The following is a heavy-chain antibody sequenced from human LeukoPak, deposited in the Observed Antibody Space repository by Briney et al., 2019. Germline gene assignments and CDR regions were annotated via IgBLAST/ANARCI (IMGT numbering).Heavy chain of an antibody. CDR1: RFTFSSYS. Sequence: GGSLRLSCAASRFTFSSYSMNWVRQAPGKGLEWVSYISSSGSTIYYADSVKGRFTISRDNAKNSLYLQMNSLRAEDTAVYYCAELGITMIGGVWGKGTTVTISS. CDR2: ISSSGSTI. V-gene: IGHV3-48*04. CDR3: AELGITMIGGV. D-gene: IGHD3-10*02. J-gene: IGHJ6*04.